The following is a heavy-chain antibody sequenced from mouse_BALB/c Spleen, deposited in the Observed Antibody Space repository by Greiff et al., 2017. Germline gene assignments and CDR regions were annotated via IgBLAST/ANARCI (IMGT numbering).Heavy chain of an antibody. CDR2: IRNKANGYTT. J-gene: IGHJ2*01. V-gene: IGHV7-3*02. CDR1: GFTFTDYY. CDR3: ARSTGDY. D-gene: IGHD6-1*01. Sequence: EVKLVESGGGLVQPGGSLRLSCATSGFTFTDYYMSWVRQPPGKALEWLGFIRNKANGYTTEYSASVKGRFTISRDNSQSILYLQMNTLRAEDSATYYCARSTGDYWGQGTTLTVSS.